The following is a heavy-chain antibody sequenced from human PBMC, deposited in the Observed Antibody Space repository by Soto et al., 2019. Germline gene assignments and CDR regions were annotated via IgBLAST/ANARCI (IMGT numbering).Heavy chain of an antibody. Sequence: PSQTLSLTCAISGDSVSSNTAAWNWIRSSPSRGLEWLGMTYYRSNWRHDYAVSVRSRITVNPDTSKNHLSLQLNSVTPDDTAVYYCARGVAGSGFDLWGQGTLVTVSS. CDR2: TYYRSNWRH. CDR3: ARGVAGSGFDL. CDR1: GDSVSSNTAA. J-gene: IGHJ4*02. V-gene: IGHV6-1*01. D-gene: IGHD6-19*01.